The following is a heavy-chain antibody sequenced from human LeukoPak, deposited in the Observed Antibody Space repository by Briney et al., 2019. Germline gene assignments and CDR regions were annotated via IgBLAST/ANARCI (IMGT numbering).Heavy chain of an antibody. CDR2: LYDSGRT. CDR3: VRVMQLSDAFDI. J-gene: IGHJ3*02. D-gene: IGHD6-13*01. V-gene: IGHV4-4*07. CDR1: GVSIRNYY. Sequence: SETLSLTCSVSGVSIRNYYWTWIRQPAGEGMEWIGHLYDSGRTNYNPSLESRVTMSLDTSKNQFSLKLSSVTAADTAVYYCVRVMQLSDAFDIWGQGTMVTVSS.